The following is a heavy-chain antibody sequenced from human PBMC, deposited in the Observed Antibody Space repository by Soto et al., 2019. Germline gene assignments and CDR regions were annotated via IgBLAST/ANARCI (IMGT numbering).Heavy chain of an antibody. CDR2: INPKSGGT. CDR1: GYSFTDYH. Sequence: ASVKVSCKASGYSFTDYHIHWVRQAPGQGLEWLGRINPKSGGTSTAQKFQGWVTMTTGTSISTASMELTRLTSDDTAIYYCARGDSTDCSNGVCSFFYNHDMDVWGQGTTVTVSS. V-gene: IGHV1-2*04. D-gene: IGHD2-8*01. CDR3: ARGDSTDCSNGVCSFFYNHDMDV. J-gene: IGHJ6*02.